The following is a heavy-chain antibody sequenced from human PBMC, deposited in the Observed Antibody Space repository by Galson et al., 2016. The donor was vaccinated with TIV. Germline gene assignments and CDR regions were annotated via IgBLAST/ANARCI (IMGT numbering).Heavy chain of an antibody. Sequence: SLRLSCAASGFTFSRYAMHWVRQAPGKGLEWVAIISFDGSNTNYADSVRGRFTISRDNSKNTLYLQMNSLRSKDTAVYYCARERGTIFGVVIIAMYYLDYWGQGTLVTVSS. J-gene: IGHJ4*02. V-gene: IGHV3-30-3*01. CDR3: ARERGTIFGVVIIAMYYLDY. D-gene: IGHD3-3*01. CDR1: GFTFSRYA. CDR2: ISFDGSNT.